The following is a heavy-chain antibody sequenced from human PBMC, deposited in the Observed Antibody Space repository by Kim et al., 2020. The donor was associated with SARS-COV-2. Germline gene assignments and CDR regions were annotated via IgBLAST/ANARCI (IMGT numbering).Heavy chain of an antibody. V-gene: IGHV4-59*01. CDR3: ARAMVVSRLYFFDY. Sequence: TPPLKGRVTISVDTAKNQFTLKLSSVTAADTAVYFCARAMVVSRLYFFDYWGEGTLVTVSS. J-gene: IGHJ4*02. D-gene: IGHD5-18*01.